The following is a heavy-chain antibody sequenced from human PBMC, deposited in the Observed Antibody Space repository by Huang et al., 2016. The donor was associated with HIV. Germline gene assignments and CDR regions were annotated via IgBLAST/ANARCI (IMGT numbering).Heavy chain of an antibody. CDR3: TKGHYYDTNGYVAFDI. V-gene: IGHV3-30*18. D-gene: IGHD3-22*01. CDR1: RFTFSKFA. J-gene: IGHJ3*02. CDR2: ISYDGSSK. Sequence: QVQLVESGGGVVRPGRSLRLSCAASRFTFSKFAMHWVRQAPGKGLEGRAVISYDGSSKHYADAVTGRLTISRDNSNNTLYLQMNSLTVEDTAVYYCTKGHYYDTNGYVAFDIWGQGTMVTVSS.